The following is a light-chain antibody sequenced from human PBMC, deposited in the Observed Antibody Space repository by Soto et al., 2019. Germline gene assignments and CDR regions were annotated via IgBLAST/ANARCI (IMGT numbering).Light chain of an antibody. CDR3: CSYAGSSTFDVV. CDR1: SSDVGSYNL. J-gene: IGLJ2*01. V-gene: IGLV2-23*03. Sequence: QSVLTQPASVSGSPGQSITISCTGTSSDVGSYNLVSWYQQHPGKAPKLMIYEGSKRPSGVSNRFSGFKSGNTASLTISGLQAEDEADYYCCSYAGSSTFDVVFGGGTKVPVL. CDR2: EGS.